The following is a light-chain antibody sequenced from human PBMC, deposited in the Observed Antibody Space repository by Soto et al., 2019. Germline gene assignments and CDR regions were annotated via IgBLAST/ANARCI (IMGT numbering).Light chain of an antibody. CDR2: GAS. CDR3: QQYNDWPLS. Sequence: IVTTQSPATLSVSPGERATLSRRASQSISSDVAWYRQKPGQPPTLILYGASTRAIGIRARFSGSGSGTEFTLTINSLQSEDFGTYYCQQYNDWPLSFGGGTKVEIK. CDR1: QSISSD. J-gene: IGKJ4*01. V-gene: IGKV3-15*01.